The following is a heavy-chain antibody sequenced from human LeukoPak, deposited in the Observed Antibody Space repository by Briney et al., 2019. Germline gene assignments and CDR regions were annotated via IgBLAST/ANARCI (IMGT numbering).Heavy chain of an antibody. CDR3: ARQRYSYGLEGDAFDI. Sequence: GESLKISCEASGYKFSSYWIGWVRQMPGKGLEWMGIIYPGDSDTTYSPSFKGQVTISADKSISTAYLQWSSLKASDTAMYYCARQRYSYGLEGDAFDIWGQGTMVTVSS. D-gene: IGHD5-18*01. V-gene: IGHV5-51*01. CDR1: GYKFSSYW. J-gene: IGHJ3*02. CDR2: IYPGDSDT.